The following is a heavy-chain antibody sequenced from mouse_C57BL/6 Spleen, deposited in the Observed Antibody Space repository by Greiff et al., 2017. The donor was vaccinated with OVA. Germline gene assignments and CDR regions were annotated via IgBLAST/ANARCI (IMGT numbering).Heavy chain of an antibody. V-gene: IGHV5-17*01. D-gene: IGHD2-2*01. J-gene: IGHJ2*01. CDR2: ISSGSSTI. CDR3: ARTTMVTYFDY. CDR1: GFTFSDYG. Sequence: EVQLVESGEGLVKPGGSLKLSCAASGFTFSDYGMHWVRQAPEKGLEWVAYISSGSSTIYYADTVKGRFTLSRDNAKNTLFLQMTSLRAEDTAMYYCARTTMVTYFDYWGQGTTLTVPS.